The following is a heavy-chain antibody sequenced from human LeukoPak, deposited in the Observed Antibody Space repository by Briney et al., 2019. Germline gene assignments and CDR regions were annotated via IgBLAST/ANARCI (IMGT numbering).Heavy chain of an antibody. Sequence: SETLSLTCAVYGGSFSGYYWSWIRQPPGKGLEWIGEINHSGSTNYNPSLKSRVTISVDTSKNQFSLKLSSVTAADTAVYYCARGSPYRTYLGPFDYWGQGTLVTVSS. V-gene: IGHV4-34*01. CDR3: ARGSPYRTYLGPFDY. D-gene: IGHD1-26*01. J-gene: IGHJ4*02. CDR1: GGSFSGYY. CDR2: INHSGST.